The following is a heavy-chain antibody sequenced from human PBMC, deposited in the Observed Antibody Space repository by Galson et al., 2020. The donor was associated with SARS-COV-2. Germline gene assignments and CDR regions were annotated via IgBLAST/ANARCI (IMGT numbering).Heavy chain of an antibody. CDR1: GGSFSEYS. J-gene: IGHJ6*03. CDR2: ISNSGST. Sequence: SETLSLTCAVHGGSFSEYSWTWVRQPPGKGQEWIGEISNSGSTKYSPSLKSRVFMSVDTSKNQFSLKLSSVTAADTAVYFCARGGSRPIMVLDYCYFYMDGWGKGTTVTVSS. D-gene: IGHD2-8*01. V-gene: IGHV4-34*01. CDR3: ARGGSRPIMVLDYCYFYMDG.